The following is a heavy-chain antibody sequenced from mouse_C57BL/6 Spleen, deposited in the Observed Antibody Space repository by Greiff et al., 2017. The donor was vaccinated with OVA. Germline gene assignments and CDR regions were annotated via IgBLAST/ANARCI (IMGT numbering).Heavy chain of an antibody. D-gene: IGHD1-1*01. CDR1: GYTFTSYW. CDR3: ARNGDYYGSSHFDY. CDR2: IDPSDSYT. J-gene: IGHJ2*01. Sequence: QVQLQQPGAELVMPGASVKLSCKASGYTFTSYWMHWVKQRPGQGLEWIGEIDPSDSYTNYNQKFKGKSTLTVDKSSSTAYMQLSSLTSEDSAVYYCARNGDYYGSSHFDYWGQGTTLTVSS. V-gene: IGHV1-69*01.